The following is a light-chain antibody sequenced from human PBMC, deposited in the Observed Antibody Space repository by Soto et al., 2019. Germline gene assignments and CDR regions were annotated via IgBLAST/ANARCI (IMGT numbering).Light chain of an antibody. CDR3: QQYGSSPARR. CDR1: QSVSNDF. J-gene: IGKJ1*01. V-gene: IGKV3-20*01. Sequence: EIVLTQSPGILSLSPVDIATLSCRASQSVSNDFLAWYQQKPGQAPRLLIYGASTRATDVPDRFSGSGSGADFTLTMTRLEREDSGVHSCQQYGSSPARRFGQGTKVDIK. CDR2: GAS.